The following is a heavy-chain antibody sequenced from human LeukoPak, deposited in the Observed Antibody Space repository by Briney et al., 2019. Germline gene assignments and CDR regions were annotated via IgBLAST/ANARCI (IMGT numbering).Heavy chain of an antibody. CDR2: IYYSGST. CDR3: ARHPGGSGSYLDY. Sequence: NPSETLSLTCTVSGGSISSSSYYWGWIRQPPGKGLEWIGSIYYSGSTYYNPSLKSRVTISVDTSKNQFSLKLSSVTAADTAVYYCARHPGGSGSYLDYWGQGTLVTVSS. D-gene: IGHD1-26*01. V-gene: IGHV4-39*01. J-gene: IGHJ4*02. CDR1: GGSISSSSYY.